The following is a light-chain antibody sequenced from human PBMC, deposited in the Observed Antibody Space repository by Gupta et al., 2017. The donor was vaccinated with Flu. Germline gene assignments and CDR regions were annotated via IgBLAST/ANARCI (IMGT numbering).Light chain of an antibody. CDR1: STNIRSKT. CDR3: EVWDDRIDGVV. V-gene: IGLV1-44*01. Sequence: RDTVCGSRGSTNIRSKTVNGYQQKPGKAPQFIIYHDRQRPSGVPERLSGSKSGNSASLAISGVKAGDEAEYYCEVWDDRIDGVVFGGGTKLSGL. J-gene: IGLJ2*01. CDR2: HDR.